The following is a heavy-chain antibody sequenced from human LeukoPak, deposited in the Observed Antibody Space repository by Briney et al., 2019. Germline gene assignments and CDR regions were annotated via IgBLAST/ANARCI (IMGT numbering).Heavy chain of an antibody. CDR1: GFTVSSNE. CDR3: AKDLSSWIDY. CDR2: ISGGST. D-gene: IGHD6-13*01. Sequence: GGSLRLSCAASGFTVSSNEMSWVRQAPGKGLEWVSSISGGSTYYADSRKGRFTISRDNSKNTLYLQMNSLRAEDTAVYYCAKDLSSWIDYWGQGTLVTVSS. V-gene: IGHV3-38-3*01. J-gene: IGHJ4*02.